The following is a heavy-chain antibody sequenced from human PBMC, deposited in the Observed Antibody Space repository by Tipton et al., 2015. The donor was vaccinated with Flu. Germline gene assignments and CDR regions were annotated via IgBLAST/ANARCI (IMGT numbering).Heavy chain of an antibody. CDR3: ARGVIYYDSSGPITDAFDI. CDR2: IDTSGST. CDR1: GGSISSGSYY. J-gene: IGHJ3*02. D-gene: IGHD3-22*01. Sequence: TLSLTCTVSGGSISSGSYYWSWIRQPAGKGLEWIGRIDTSGSTNYNPSLKSRVTLSVDTSKNQFSLKLSPVTAADTAVYYCARGVIYYDSSGPITDAFDIWGQGTMVTVSS. V-gene: IGHV4-61*02.